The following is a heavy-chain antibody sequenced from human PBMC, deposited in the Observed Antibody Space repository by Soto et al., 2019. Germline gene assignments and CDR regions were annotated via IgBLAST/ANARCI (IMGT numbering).Heavy chain of an antibody. CDR2: ISGSGGST. J-gene: IGHJ4*02. CDR3: AKGGPGYCSGGSCYRFFDY. Sequence: PGGSLRLSCAASGFTFSSYAMGWVRQAPGKGLEWVSAISGSGGSTYYADSVKGRFTISRDNSKNTLYLQMNSLRAEDTAVYYCAKGGPGYCSGGSCYRFFDYWGQGTLVTVSS. CDR1: GFTFSSYA. D-gene: IGHD2-15*01. V-gene: IGHV3-23*01.